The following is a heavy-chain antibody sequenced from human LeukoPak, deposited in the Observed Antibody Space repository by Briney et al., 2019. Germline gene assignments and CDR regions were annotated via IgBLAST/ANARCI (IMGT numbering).Heavy chain of an antibody. D-gene: IGHD6-19*01. Sequence: SETLSLTRTVSGGSISRYYWTWIRQPPGKGLEWIGYIYYTGNTNYNPSLKSRVTISVDTSKNQFSLKLSSVTAADTAVYYCARASYSSGWLPFDYWGQGTLVTVSS. CDR1: GGSISRYY. V-gene: IGHV4-59*01. J-gene: IGHJ4*02. CDR3: ARASYSSGWLPFDY. CDR2: IYYTGNT.